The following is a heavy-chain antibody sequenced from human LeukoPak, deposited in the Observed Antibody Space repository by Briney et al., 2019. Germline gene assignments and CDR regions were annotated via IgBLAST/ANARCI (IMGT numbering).Heavy chain of an antibody. CDR2: ISGSGGST. D-gene: IGHD3-16*02. Sequence: GGSLRLSCAASGFTFSSYAMSWVRQAPGKGLEWFSAISGSGGSTYYADSVKGRFPISSDNSKNTLYLQMNSLRAEDTAVYYCAKVPAWGSYRYTFAYWGQGTLVTVSS. CDR3: AKVPAWGSYRYTFAY. CDR1: GFTFSSYA. J-gene: IGHJ4*02. V-gene: IGHV3-23*01.